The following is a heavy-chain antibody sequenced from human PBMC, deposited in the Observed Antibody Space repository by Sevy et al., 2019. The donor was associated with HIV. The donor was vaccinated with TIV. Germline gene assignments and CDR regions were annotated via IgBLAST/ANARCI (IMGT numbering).Heavy chain of an antibody. CDR3: ARHVDSPMVRTIYGMDV. Sequence: GGSLRLSCEASGFTFNKYAMSWVRQAPGKGLEWVSTLSGSGSSTYYADSVRVRFTISRDNSRNTLYLEVDSLRVEDTAVYYCARHVDSPMVRTIYGMDVWGQGTTVTVSS. J-gene: IGHJ6*02. D-gene: IGHD5-18*01. CDR1: GFTFNKYA. V-gene: IGHV3-23*01. CDR2: LSGSGSST.